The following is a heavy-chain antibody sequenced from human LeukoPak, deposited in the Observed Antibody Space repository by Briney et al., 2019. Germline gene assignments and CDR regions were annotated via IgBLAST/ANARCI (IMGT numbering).Heavy chain of an antibody. CDR3: AKSGDGYDILTGPDY. Sequence: SGGSLRLSCAASGFTFSSYAMSWVRQAPGKGLEWVSAISGSGGSTYYADSVKGRFTISRDNSKNTLYLQMNSLRAEDTAVYYCAKSGDGYDILTGPDYWGQGTLVTVSS. CDR1: GFTFSSYA. J-gene: IGHJ4*02. V-gene: IGHV3-23*01. D-gene: IGHD3-9*01. CDR2: ISGSGGST.